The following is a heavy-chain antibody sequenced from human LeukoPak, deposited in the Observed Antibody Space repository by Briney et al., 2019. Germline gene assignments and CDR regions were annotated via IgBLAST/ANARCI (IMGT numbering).Heavy chain of an antibody. V-gene: IGHV4-34*01. Sequence: SETLSLTCAVYGGSFSGYYWSWIRQPPGKGLGWIGEINHSGSTNYNPSLKSRVPISVDTSKNQFSLKLSSVTAADTAVYYCARKYYYDRSGPPFDYWGQGTMVTVSS. J-gene: IGHJ4*02. CDR3: ARKYYYDRSGPPFDY. CDR2: INHSGST. D-gene: IGHD3-22*01. CDR1: GGSFSGYY.